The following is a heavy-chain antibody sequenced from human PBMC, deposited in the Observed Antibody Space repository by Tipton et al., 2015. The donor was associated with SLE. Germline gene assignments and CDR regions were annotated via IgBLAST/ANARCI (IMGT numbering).Heavy chain of an antibody. J-gene: IGHJ3*01. CDR2: IGGSGVNT. D-gene: IGHD6-25*01. Sequence: SLRLSCAASGFTFNNFAMNWVRQAPGKGLEWVSGIGGSGVNTYYADSVTNRFTISRDNSKNTLYLQMNSLRAEDTAVYYCAKLAGPRHKAPDAFDVWGQGTMVTVSS. V-gene: IGHV3-23*01. CDR3: AKLAGPRHKAPDAFDV. CDR1: GFTFNNFA.